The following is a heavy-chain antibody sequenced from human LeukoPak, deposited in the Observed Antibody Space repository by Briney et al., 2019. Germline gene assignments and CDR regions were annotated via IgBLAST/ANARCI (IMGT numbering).Heavy chain of an antibody. V-gene: IGHV4-39*01. J-gene: IGHJ4*02. CDR1: GGSISSSSYY. D-gene: IGHD6-19*01. Sequence: PSETLSLTCTVSGGSISSSSYYWGWIRQPPGKGLEWIGSIYYSGSTYYNPSLKGRVTISVDTSKNQFSLKLSSVTAADTAVYYCARRPLYSSGWTRGPFDYWGQGTLVTVSS. CDR3: ARRPLYSSGWTRGPFDY. CDR2: IYYSGST.